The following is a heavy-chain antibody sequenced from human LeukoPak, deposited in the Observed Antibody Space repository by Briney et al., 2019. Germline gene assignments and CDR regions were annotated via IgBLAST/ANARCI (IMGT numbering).Heavy chain of an antibody. D-gene: IGHD3-22*01. J-gene: IGHJ4*02. CDR2: IYYSGST. CDR1: GGSISSSSYY. Sequence: PSETLSLTCTVSGGSISSSSYYWGWIRQPPGKGLEWLGSIYYSGSTYYNPSLKSRVTISVDTSKNQFSPKLSSVTAADTAVYYCARWDYYDSSGYLYYFDYWGQGTLVTVSS. V-gene: IGHV4-39*01. CDR3: ARWDYYDSSGYLYYFDY.